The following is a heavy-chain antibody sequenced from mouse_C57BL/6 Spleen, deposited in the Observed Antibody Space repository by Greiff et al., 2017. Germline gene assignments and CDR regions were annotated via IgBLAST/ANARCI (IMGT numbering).Heavy chain of an antibody. Sequence: VQLQQSGAELVRPGASVTLSCKASGYTFTAYEMHWVKQTPVHGLEWIGAIDPETGGTAYNQKFKGKAILTADKASSTAYMELRSLTSEDSAVYYCTRGGEYDADYWGQGTSVTVSS. D-gene: IGHD2-4*01. V-gene: IGHV1-15*01. CDR2: IDPETGGT. J-gene: IGHJ4*01. CDR1: GYTFTAYE. CDR3: TRGGEYDADY.